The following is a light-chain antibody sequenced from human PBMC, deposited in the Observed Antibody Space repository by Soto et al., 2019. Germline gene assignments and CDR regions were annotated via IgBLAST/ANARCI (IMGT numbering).Light chain of an antibody. CDR2: EVS. J-gene: IGLJ1*01. CDR3: SSYRTGGPFV. V-gene: IGLV2-14*01. CDR1: SSDVGGYNF. Sequence: QSALTQPRSVSGSPGQSVTISCTGTSSDVGGYNFVSWYQQYPGKAPKLLISEVSNRPSGVSHRFSGSKSGNTASLTISGLQAEDEADYYCSSYRTGGPFVFGTGTKLTVL.